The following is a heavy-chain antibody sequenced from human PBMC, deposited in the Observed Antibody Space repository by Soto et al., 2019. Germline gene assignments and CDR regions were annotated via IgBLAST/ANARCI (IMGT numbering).Heavy chain of an antibody. CDR2: IYYSGST. J-gene: IGHJ4*02. CDR1: GDSISKYY. Sequence: PSETLSLTCTVSGDSISKYYCSWIRQSPGKGLEWIGYIYYSGSTNYNPSLKSRVTISIDKSKNQFSLKLTSVTAADTAVYYCAKADSGYGSFDHWGQGTPVTVPQ. D-gene: IGHD5-12*01. CDR3: AKADSGYGSFDH. V-gene: IGHV4-59*01.